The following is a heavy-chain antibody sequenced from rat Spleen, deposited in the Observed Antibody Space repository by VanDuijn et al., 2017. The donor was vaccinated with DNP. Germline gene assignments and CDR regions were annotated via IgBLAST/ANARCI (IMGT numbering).Heavy chain of an antibody. CDR1: GFTFNNYW. CDR2: TTSRGGST. J-gene: IGHJ2*01. CDR3: ARHVLPLRVWDY. D-gene: IGHD1-4*01. V-gene: IGHV5-31*01. Sequence: EVQLVESGGDLVQPGRSLKLSCVASGFTFNNYWMTWFRQVPGRGLEWVASTTSRGGSTYYPDSVKGRFTISRDSAKTTLFLQMSSLRSEDTATYYCARHVLPLRVWDYWGQGVMVTVSS.